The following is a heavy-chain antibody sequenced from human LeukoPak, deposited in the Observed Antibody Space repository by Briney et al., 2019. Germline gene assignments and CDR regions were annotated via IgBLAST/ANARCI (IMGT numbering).Heavy chain of an antibody. V-gene: IGHV4-61*01. CDR3: ARVPYYYDTSATRPNYYYYGMDV. Sequence: PSETLSLTCTVSGGSVSSGTYYWSWIRQPPGKGLEWIGYIYYSGSTNYNPSLKSRVTISVDTSKNQFSLKLNSVTAADTAVYYCARVPYYYDTSATRPNYYYYGMDVWGQGTTVTVSS. CDR1: GGSVSSGTYY. CDR2: IYYSGST. J-gene: IGHJ6*02. D-gene: IGHD3-22*01.